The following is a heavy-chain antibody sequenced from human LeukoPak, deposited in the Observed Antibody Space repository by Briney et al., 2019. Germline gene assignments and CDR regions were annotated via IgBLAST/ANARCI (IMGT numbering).Heavy chain of an antibody. Sequence: SETLSLTCAVYGGSFSGYYWSWIRQPPGKGLEWIGEINHSGSTNYNPSLKSRVTISVDTSKNQFSLKLSSVTAADTAVYYCARQGYYDSSGYYHFDYWGQGTLVTVSS. D-gene: IGHD3-22*01. CDR3: ARQGYYDSSGYYHFDY. V-gene: IGHV4-34*01. CDR1: GGSFSGYY. J-gene: IGHJ4*02. CDR2: INHSGST.